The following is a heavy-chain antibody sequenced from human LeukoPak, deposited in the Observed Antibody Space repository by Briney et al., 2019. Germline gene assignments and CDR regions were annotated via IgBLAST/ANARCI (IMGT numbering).Heavy chain of an antibody. CDR2: IIPILGVA. J-gene: IGHJ4*02. CDR1: GGTFSSYT. D-gene: IGHD3-3*01. V-gene: IGHV1-69*02. Sequence: SVKVSCKASGGTFSSYTISWVRQAPGQGLEWMGRIIPILGVANYAQKFQGRVTITADKSTSTAYMELSSLRSEDTAVYYCSITIFGVVIIGDYFDYWGQGTLVTVSS. CDR3: SITIFGVVIIGDYFDY.